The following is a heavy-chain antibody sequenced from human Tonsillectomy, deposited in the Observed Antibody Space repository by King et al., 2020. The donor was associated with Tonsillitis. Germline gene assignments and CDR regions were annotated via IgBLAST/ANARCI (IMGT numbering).Heavy chain of an antibody. V-gene: IGHV3-30*03. D-gene: IGHD4-17*01. CDR3: AREEALITYADYARLIEY. Sequence: VQLVESGGGVVQPGRSLRLSCAASGFTFSSYVMHWVRQAPGQGLEWVAVISYDGSNNYYADSVKGRFTISRDNSKNTLDLQMNSLRPEDTAVYYCAREEALITYADYARLIEYWGQGTLVTVYS. J-gene: IGHJ4*02. CDR2: ISYDGSNN. CDR1: GFTFSSYV.